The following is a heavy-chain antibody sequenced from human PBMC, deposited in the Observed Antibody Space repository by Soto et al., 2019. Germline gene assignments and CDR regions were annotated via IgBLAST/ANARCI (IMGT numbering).Heavy chain of an antibody. CDR1: GDSVSSNSDA. J-gene: IGHJ6*02. CDR2: TYYRPKWYN. CDR3: TRTTTYIVATITGYYYYGMDV. V-gene: IGHV6-1*01. D-gene: IGHD5-12*01. Sequence: PSQTLSLTRAISGDSVSSNSDAWKWIRQSPSRGLEWLGRTYYRPKWYNDYAVSVKSRITINPDTAKNQFSLQLNSVTPEDTAVYHFTRTTTYIVATITGYYYYGMDVWGQWTTVTVSS.